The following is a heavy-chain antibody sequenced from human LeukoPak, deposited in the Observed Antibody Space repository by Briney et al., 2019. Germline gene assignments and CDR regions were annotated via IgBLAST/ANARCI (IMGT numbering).Heavy chain of an antibody. D-gene: IGHD6-13*01. Sequence: GGSLRLSCAVSGFTFSSYWMSWVRQAPGKGLEWVANIKQDGSEKYYAAYVKRRFTIYRHNAKTSLYLQMNSLRAEDTAVYYCARHAGIDYWGQGTLVSVSS. CDR1: GFTFSSYW. CDR3: ARHAGIDY. CDR2: IKQDGSEK. J-gene: IGHJ4*02. V-gene: IGHV3-7*01.